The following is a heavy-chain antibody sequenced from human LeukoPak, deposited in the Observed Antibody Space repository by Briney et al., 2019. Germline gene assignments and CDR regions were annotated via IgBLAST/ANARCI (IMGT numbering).Heavy chain of an antibody. CDR2: ISSSSSYI. J-gene: IGHJ4*02. Sequence: GGSLRLSCAASGFTFSSYSMNWVRQAPGKGLEWVSSISSSSSYIYYADSVKGRFTISRDNAKNSLYLQMNSLKASDTAMYYCARSGSSGYLNYWGQGTLVTVSS. CDR3: ARSGSSGYLNY. D-gene: IGHD3-22*01. CDR1: GFTFSSYS. V-gene: IGHV3-21*04.